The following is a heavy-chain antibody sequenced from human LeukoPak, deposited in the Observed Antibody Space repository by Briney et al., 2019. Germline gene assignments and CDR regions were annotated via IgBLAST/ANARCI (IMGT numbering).Heavy chain of an antibody. CDR3: AGQPGYSSGWYTY. CDR2: IYYSGST. Sequence: SETLSLTCIVSGVSIKNNYWSWMRQPPGKGLEWVGYIYYSGSTNYNPSLKSRVTMSVDTSKNQFSLKLSSVTAADTAVYYCAGQPGYSSGWYTYWGQGTLVTVSS. D-gene: IGHD6-19*01. V-gene: IGHV4-59*01. CDR1: GVSIKNNY. J-gene: IGHJ4*02.